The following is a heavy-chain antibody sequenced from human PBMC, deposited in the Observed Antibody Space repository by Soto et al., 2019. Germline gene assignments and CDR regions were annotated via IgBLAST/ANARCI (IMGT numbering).Heavy chain of an antibody. V-gene: IGHV3-21*01. D-gene: IGHD3-22*01. CDR3: ARDLYPLYDSSGYYFLYPPTL. J-gene: IGHJ4*02. CDR1: GFTFSSYS. Sequence: GGSLRLSCAASGFTFSSYSMNWVRQAPGKGLEWVSSISSSSSYIYYADSVKGRFTISRDNAKNSLYLQMNSLRAEDTAVYYCARDLYPLYDSSGYYFLYPPTLWGQGSLVIVSS. CDR2: ISSSSSYI.